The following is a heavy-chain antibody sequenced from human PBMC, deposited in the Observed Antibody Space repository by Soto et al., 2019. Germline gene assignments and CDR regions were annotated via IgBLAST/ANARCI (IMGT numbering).Heavy chain of an antibody. Sequence: EVQLVESGGGLVQPGGSLRLSCAASGFTVSSKYMSWVRQAPGKGLEWVSLIQSGGPTYYADSVKGRFTISRDTSENTVHLQIDSLRAEDTAVYYCARDDVLGDGGRCYGVPLAVWGKGTTVTVSS. J-gene: IGHJ6*04. CDR2: IQSGGPT. V-gene: IGHV3-66*01. CDR3: ARDDVLGDGGRCYGVPLAV. CDR1: GFTVSSKY. D-gene: IGHD2-15*01.